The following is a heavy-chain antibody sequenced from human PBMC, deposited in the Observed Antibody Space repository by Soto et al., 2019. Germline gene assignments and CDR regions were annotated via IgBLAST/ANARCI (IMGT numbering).Heavy chain of an antibody. CDR2: IYYSGST. CDR1: GGSISSGDYY. Sequence: QVQLQESGPGLVKPSQTLSLTCTVSGGSISSGDYYWSWIRQPPGKGLEWIGYIYYSGSTYYNPSLKSRVTISVDTSKNQFSLKLSSVTAADTAVYYCARTPITIFGVVINDLYFAYWGQGTLVTVSS. J-gene: IGHJ4*02. V-gene: IGHV4-30-4*01. CDR3: ARTPITIFGVVINDLYFAY. D-gene: IGHD3-3*01.